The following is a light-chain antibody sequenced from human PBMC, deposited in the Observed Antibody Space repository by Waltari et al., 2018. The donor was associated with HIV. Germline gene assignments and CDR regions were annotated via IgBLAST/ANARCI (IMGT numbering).Light chain of an antibody. V-gene: IGKV1-9*01. CDR1: QGINSY. Sequence: DIQLTRTPSLLSASVGDRVPTTCRASQGINSYLAWFQQKPGTAPNLLLYGASTLQGGVASRFSGSGAGTEFTLTISSQQPEDFATYYCQQINSYPYTFGQGTKLEIK. J-gene: IGKJ2*01. CDR2: GAS. CDR3: QQINSYPYT.